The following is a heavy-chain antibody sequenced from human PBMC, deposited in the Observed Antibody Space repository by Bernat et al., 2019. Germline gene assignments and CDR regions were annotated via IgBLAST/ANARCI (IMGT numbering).Heavy chain of an antibody. CDR3: ARSYYYDSSGYANDAFDI. V-gene: IGHV3-48*02. Sequence: EVQLVESGGGLVQPGGSLRLSCAASGFTFSSYSMNWVRQAPGKGLEWVSYISSSSTIYYADSVKGRFTISRDNAKNSLYLQMNSLRDEDTAVYYCARSYYYDSSGYANDAFDIWGQGTMVTVSS. D-gene: IGHD3-22*01. J-gene: IGHJ3*02. CDR1: GFTFSSYS. CDR2: ISSSSTI.